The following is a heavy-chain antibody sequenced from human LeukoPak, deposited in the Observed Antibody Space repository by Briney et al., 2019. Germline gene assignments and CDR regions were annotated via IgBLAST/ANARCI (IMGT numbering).Heavy chain of an antibody. Sequence: ETLSLTCAVYGGSFCGYYWSWIRQPPGNRLEGIGEINHSGSTNYNPSLKSRVTISVDTSKNQYSLKLSSVTAADTAVYYGARIAAADPVAFDSWGQGTMVSVSS. CDR1: GGSFCGYY. J-gene: IGHJ3*02. V-gene: IGHV4-34*01. CDR3: ARIAAADPVAFDS. CDR2: INHSGST. D-gene: IGHD6-13*01.